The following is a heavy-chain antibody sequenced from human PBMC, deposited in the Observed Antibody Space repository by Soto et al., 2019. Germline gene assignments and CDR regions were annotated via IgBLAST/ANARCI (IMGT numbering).Heavy chain of an antibody. CDR2: INPSGGST. J-gene: IGHJ6*02. D-gene: IGHD3-10*01. CDR1: GYTFTSHY. V-gene: IGHV1-46*01. CDR3: ARVYMVRGVSLPYYYYGMDV. Sequence: ASVKVSCKASGYTFTSHYMHWVRQAPGQGLEWMGIINPSGGSTSYAQKFQGRVTMTRDTSTSTVYMELSSLRSEDTAVYYCARVYMVRGVSLPYYYYGMDVWGQGTTVTVSS.